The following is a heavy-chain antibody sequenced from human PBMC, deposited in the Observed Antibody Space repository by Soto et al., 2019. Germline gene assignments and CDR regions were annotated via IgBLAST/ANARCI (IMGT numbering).Heavy chain of an antibody. Sequence: EVQLVESGGDLVQPGGSLRLSCTVSEFTFSDYWMHWVRQAPGKGLVWVSRINTDGTTTNYADSVKGRFTISRDNARNTLYLQMNSLRREDTAVYYCATAGNYRFDTWGHGTLVTVSS. J-gene: IGHJ4*01. CDR1: EFTFSDYW. D-gene: IGHD3-16*02. V-gene: IGHV3-74*01. CDR3: ATAGNYRFDT. CDR2: INTDGTTT.